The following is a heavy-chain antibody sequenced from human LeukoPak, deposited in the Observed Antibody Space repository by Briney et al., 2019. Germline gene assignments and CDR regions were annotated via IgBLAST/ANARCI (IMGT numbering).Heavy chain of an antibody. CDR3: AHRPLTGYSIDAFDI. CDR2: IYWGDDK. D-gene: IGHD3-9*01. V-gene: IGHV2-5*02. CDR1: GFSLSTSGVG. Sequence: SGPTLVNPTQTLTLTCTFSGFSLSTSGVGVGWIRQPPGKALEWLALIYWGDDKRYSPSLKSRLTITKDTSKNQVVLTMTNMDPVDTATYYCAHRPLTGYSIDAFDIWGQGTMVTVSS. J-gene: IGHJ3*02.